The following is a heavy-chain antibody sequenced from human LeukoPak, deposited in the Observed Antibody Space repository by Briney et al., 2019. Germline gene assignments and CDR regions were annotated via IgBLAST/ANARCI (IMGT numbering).Heavy chain of an antibody. V-gene: IGHV3-30-3*01. CDR1: GFIFSNYT. J-gene: IGHJ4*02. Sequence: PGGSLRLSCAASGFIFSNYTVHWVRQAPGKGLEWVAVISYDGSNKYYGDSVKGRFTISRDNSKNTLYLQMDSLRAEDTAVYYCARPRGSRWSIPFDNWGQGTLVTVSS. D-gene: IGHD6-13*01. CDR2: ISYDGSNK. CDR3: ARPRGSRWSIPFDN.